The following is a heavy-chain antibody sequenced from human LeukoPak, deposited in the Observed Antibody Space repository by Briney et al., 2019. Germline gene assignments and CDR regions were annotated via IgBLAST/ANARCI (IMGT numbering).Heavy chain of an antibody. V-gene: IGHV1-2*02. CDR2: INPNSGGT. Sequence: ASVRVSCKASGYTFTRYYMHWVRQAPGQGLEWMGWINPNSGGTNYAQKFQGRVTMTRDTSISTAYMELSRLRSDDTAVYYCARDTTTSIVLMVYAIGGNWFDPWGQGTLVTVSS. J-gene: IGHJ5*02. CDR1: GYTFTRYY. D-gene: IGHD2-8*01. CDR3: ARDTTTSIVLMVYAIGGNWFDP.